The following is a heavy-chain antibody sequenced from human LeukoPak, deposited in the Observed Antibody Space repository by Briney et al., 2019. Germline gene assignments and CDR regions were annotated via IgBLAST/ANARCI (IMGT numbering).Heavy chain of an antibody. CDR3: ARDDEPDIHPNGYYMDV. CDR2: IYYSGST. Sequence: PSETLSLTCTVSGGSISSYYWSWIRQPPGKGLEWIGYIYYSGSTNYNPSLKSRVTISVDTSKNQFSLKLSSVTAADTAVYYCARDDEPDIHPNGYYMDVWGKGTTVTVSS. J-gene: IGHJ6*03. D-gene: IGHD3-9*01. V-gene: IGHV4-59*12. CDR1: GGSISSYY.